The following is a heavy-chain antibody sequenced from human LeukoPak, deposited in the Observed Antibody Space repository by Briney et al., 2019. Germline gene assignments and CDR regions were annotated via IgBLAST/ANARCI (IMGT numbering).Heavy chain of an antibody. CDR1: GFTFSSYW. D-gene: IGHD2-2*01. CDR3: AREGGGGRVVVPAVPLYGI. CDR2: INQDGGEK. Sequence: PGGSLRLSCAASGFTFSSYWMTWVRQAPGKGLEWVANINQDGGEKYCVDSVKGRFTISRDNAKNSLYLQMNSLRAEDTAVYYCAREGGGGRVVVPAVPLYGIWGQGTMVTVSS. J-gene: IGHJ3*02. V-gene: IGHV3-7*01.